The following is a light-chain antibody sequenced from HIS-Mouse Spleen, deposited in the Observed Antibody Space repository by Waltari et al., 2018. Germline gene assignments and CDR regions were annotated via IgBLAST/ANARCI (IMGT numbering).Light chain of an antibody. CDR2: DVS. J-gene: IGLJ3*02. CDR1: SSDVGGYNY. Sequence: QSALTQPASVSGSPGQSITISCTGTSSDVGGYNYVSWYQQHPGKAPKLMIYDVSNRASGVSNRLSGSKSGNTASLTISGLQAEDEADYYCSSYTSSSTRVFGGGTKLTVL. CDR3: SSYTSSSTRV. V-gene: IGLV2-14*03.